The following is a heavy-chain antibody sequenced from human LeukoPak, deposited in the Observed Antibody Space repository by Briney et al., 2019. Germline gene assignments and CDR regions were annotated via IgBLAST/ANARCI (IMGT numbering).Heavy chain of an antibody. Sequence: GGSLRLSCAGSGFTFSDYYMSWIRQAPGKELEWVLYISSSGSTIYYADSVKGRFTISRDNAKNSLYLQMNSLRAEDTAVYYCARTITMVQGVCPPVYWGQCTLVTVSS. J-gene: IGHJ4*02. CDR1: GFTFSDYY. CDR3: ARTITMVQGVCPPVY. CDR2: ISSSGSTI. D-gene: IGHD3-10*01. V-gene: IGHV3-11*01.